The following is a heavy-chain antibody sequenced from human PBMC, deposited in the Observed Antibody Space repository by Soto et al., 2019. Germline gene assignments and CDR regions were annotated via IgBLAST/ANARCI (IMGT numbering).Heavy chain of an antibody. CDR3: AKDLFVVWHRSRASLPFPVDY. V-gene: IGHV3-23*01. CDR1: GFTFSSYA. Sequence: PGGSLRLSCAASGFTFSSYAMSWVRQAPGKGLEWVSAISGSGGSTYYADSVKGRFTISRDNSKNTLYLQMNSLRAEDTAVYYFAKDLFVVWHRSRASLPFPVDYWGQGTLVTVSS. CDR2: ISGSGGST. D-gene: IGHD2-21*01. J-gene: IGHJ4*02.